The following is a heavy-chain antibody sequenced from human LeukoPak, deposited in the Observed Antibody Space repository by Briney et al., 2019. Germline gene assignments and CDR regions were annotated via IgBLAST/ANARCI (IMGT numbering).Heavy chain of an antibody. CDR2: IKQDGSEK. V-gene: IGHV3-7*01. Sequence: GGSLRLFCAASGFTFSSSWMSWVRQATGKGLEWVANIKQDGSEKYYVDSVKGRFTIARDNAKNSLYLQMNSLRAEDTAVYYCARDEWDLLWDYWGQGTLVTVSS. J-gene: IGHJ4*02. CDR3: ARDEWDLLWDY. CDR1: GFTFSSSW. D-gene: IGHD1-26*01.